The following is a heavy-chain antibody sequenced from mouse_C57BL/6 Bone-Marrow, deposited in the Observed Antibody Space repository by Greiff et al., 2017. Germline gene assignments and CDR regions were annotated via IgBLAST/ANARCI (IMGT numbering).Heavy chain of an antibody. Sequence: VQLMESGPGLVQPSQSLSITCSVSDFSLTSYGAHWVRQSPGRGLEWLGGVWRGGSTDYNAGFMSRLSITKDNSKSQVFFKMNSLQADDTAIYYCARFAYWGQETLVTVSA. CDR2: VWRGGST. J-gene: IGHJ3*01. CDR3: ARFAY. V-gene: IGHV2-5*01. CDR1: DFSLTSYG.